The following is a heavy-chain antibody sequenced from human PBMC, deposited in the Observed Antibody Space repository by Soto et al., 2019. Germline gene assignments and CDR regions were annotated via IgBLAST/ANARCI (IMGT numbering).Heavy chain of an antibody. Sequence: PSETLSLTCVVYDGSLTGYYWSWIRQPPGRGLEWIGEINPTGSPKYNPSLMSRVTISVDTSKNQFSMKLSSVTAADTAVFYCARSREQWLVDASAISGQGKMVTVTS. CDR2: INPTGSP. CDR1: DGSLTGYY. V-gene: IGHV4-34*01. CDR3: ARSREQWLVDASAI. J-gene: IGHJ3*02. D-gene: IGHD6-19*01.